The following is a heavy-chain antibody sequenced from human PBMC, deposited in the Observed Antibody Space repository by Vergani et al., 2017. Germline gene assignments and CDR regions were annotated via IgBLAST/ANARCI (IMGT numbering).Heavy chain of an antibody. CDR3: ARVTGYYDCWSGRRGYYYMDV. D-gene: IGHD3-3*01. Sequence: QVQLQESGPGLVKPSETLSLTCTVSGGSISSYYWRWIRQPPGKGLEWIGYIYYSGSTNYNPSLKSRVTISVDTSKNQFSLKLGSVTAADTAVYYCARVTGYYDCWSGRRGYYYMDVWGKGTTVTVSS. V-gene: IGHV4-59*01. CDR2: IYYSGST. J-gene: IGHJ6*03. CDR1: GGSISSYY.